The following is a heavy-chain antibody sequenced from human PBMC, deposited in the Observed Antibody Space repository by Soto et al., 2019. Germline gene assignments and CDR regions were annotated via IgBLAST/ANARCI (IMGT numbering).Heavy chain of an antibody. CDR2: IWYDGSNK. Sequence: SLRLSCAASGFTFSSYGMHWVRQAPGKGLEWVAVIWYDGSNKYYADSVKGRFTISRDNSKNTLYLQMNSLRAEDTAVYYCARDGDSSGQNLPDAFDIWGQGTMVTVSS. J-gene: IGHJ3*02. CDR3: ARDGDSSGQNLPDAFDI. D-gene: IGHD6-19*01. V-gene: IGHV3-33*01. CDR1: GFTFSSYG.